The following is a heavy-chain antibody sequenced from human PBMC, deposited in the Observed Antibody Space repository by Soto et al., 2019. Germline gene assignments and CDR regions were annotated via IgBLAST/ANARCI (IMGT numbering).Heavy chain of an antibody. Sequence: ASVKVSGKASGYTFTTYGLHWVLQAPGQRLEWMGWINTGNGNTKYSQKFQARVTITRDTSASTAYMELSSLRSEDTAVYYCAKEDTSYTWNPPLDSWGQGTLVTVSS. V-gene: IGHV1-3*04. D-gene: IGHD1-20*01. CDR3: AKEDTSYTWNPPLDS. CDR1: GYTFTTYG. J-gene: IGHJ4*02. CDR2: INTGNGNT.